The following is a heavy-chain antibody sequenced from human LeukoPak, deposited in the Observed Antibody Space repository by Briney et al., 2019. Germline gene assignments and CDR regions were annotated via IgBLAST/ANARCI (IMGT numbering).Heavy chain of an antibody. J-gene: IGHJ5*02. Sequence: PSETLSLTCTVSGGSISSSSYYWGWIRQPPGKGLEWIGSIYYSGSTYYNPSLKSRVTISVDTSKNQFSLKLSSVTAADTAVYYCASRYSSGWYLNWFDPWGQGTLVTVSS. CDR3: ASRYSSGWYLNWFDP. V-gene: IGHV4-39*07. CDR1: GGSISSSSYY. CDR2: IYYSGST. D-gene: IGHD6-19*01.